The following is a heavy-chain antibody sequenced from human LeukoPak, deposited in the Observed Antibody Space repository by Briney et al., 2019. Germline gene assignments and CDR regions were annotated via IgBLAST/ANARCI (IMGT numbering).Heavy chain of an antibody. CDR1: GFTFRNYG. CDR2: ISNSGGNT. J-gene: IGHJ6*03. CDR3: AKDDGGSYYIYYYYMDV. Sequence: GGTLRLSCAASGFTFRNYGMSWVRQAPGKGLEWVSAISNSGGNTYYADSVKGRFTISRDNSRNTLYLQMNSLRAEDTAVYYCAKDDGGSYYIYYYYMDVWGRGTTVTISS. D-gene: IGHD1-26*01. V-gene: IGHV3-23*01.